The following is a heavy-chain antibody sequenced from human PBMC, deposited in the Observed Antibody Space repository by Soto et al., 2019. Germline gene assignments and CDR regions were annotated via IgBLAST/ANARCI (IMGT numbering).Heavy chain of an antibody. V-gene: IGHV3-23*01. CDR2: ISGSGGST. Sequence: GGSLRLSCAACGFTFSSYAMSWVRQAPGKXLEWVSAISGSGGSTYYADSVKGRFTISRDNSKNTLYLQMNSLRAEDTAVYYCAKNIVVVPAARDGTCDYWGQGTLVTVSS. J-gene: IGHJ4*02. D-gene: IGHD2-2*01. CDR1: GFTFSSYA. CDR3: AKNIVVVPAARDGTCDY.